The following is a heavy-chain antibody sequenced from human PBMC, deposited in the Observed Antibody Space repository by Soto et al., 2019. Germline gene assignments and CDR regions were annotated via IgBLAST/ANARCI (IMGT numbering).Heavy chain of an antibody. CDR1: GDSITNYY. CDR2: IYYTGST. V-gene: IGHV4-59*01. Sequence: SETLSLTCTVSGDSITNYYWSWIRQPPGKGLEWVGNIYYTGSTNYNPSLKSRVTISIDTSKNQFSLRLSSVTAEDTAVYYCERDSSLPTWGQGTLVTVSS. CDR3: ERDSSLPT. J-gene: IGHJ5*02.